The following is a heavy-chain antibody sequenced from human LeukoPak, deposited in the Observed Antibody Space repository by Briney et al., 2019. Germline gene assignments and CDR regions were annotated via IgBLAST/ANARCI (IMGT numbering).Heavy chain of an antibody. Sequence: ASVKVSCKASGYTFTGYYMHWVRQAPGQGLEWMGWINPNSGGTNYAQKFQGRVTMTRDTSISTAYMELSRLRSDDTAVYYCAIVNPSRWPFDYWGQGTLVTVSS. CDR2: INPNSGGT. CDR3: AIVNPSRWPFDY. V-gene: IGHV1-2*02. CDR1: GYTFTGYY. J-gene: IGHJ4*02. D-gene: IGHD2-15*01.